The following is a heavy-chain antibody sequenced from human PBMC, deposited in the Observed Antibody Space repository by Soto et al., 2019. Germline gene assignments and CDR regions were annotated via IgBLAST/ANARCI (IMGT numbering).Heavy chain of an antibody. CDR2: IIPIFGTA. J-gene: IGHJ6*02. CDR3: ARAHLGYCSSTSCSVYYYYYGMDV. V-gene: IGHV1-69*13. Sequence: SVKVSCKASGGTFSSYAISWVRQAPGQGLEWMGGIIPIFGTANYAQKFQGRVTITADESTSTAYMELSSLRSEDTAVYYCARAHLGYCSSTSCSVYYYYYGMDVWGQGTTVTVSS. CDR1: GGTFSSYA. D-gene: IGHD2-2*01.